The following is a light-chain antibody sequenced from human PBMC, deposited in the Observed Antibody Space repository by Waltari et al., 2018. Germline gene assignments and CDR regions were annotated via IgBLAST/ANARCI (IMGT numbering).Light chain of an antibody. CDR1: QSVLYSSNNKNY. V-gene: IGKV4-1*01. CDR3: QQCYLTPYT. J-gene: IGKJ2*01. CDR2: WAS. Sequence: DIVMTQSPDSLAVSLGERATINCKSSQSVLYSSNNKNYLAWYQQKPGQPPKLRIYWASTRESGVPDRFSGSGSGTDFTLTISSLQAEDVAVYYCQQCYLTPYTFGQGTKLEIK.